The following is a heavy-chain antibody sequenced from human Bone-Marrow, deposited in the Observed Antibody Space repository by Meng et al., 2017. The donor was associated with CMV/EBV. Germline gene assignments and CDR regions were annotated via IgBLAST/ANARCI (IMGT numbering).Heavy chain of an antibody. D-gene: IGHD6-13*01. CDR3: TTEVLGIAAAGTYWYFDL. CDR2: IKSKTDGGTT. Sequence: GGSLRLSCAASGFTFSNAWMSWVRQAPGKGLEWVGRIKSKTDGGTTDYAAPVKGRFTISRDDSKNTPYLQMNSLKTEDTAVYYCTTEVLGIAAAGTYWYFDLWGRGTLVTVSS. CDR1: GFTFSNAW. J-gene: IGHJ2*01. V-gene: IGHV3-15*01.